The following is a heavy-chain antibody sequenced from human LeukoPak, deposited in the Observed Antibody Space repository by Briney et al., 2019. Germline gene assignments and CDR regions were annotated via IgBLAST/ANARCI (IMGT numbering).Heavy chain of an antibody. Sequence: SETLSLTCTVSGGSISSYYWSWIRQPPGKGLEWIGYIYYSGSTNYNPPLKSRVTISVDTSKNQFSLKLSSVTAADTAVYYCARVRVGGRNWFDPWGQGTLVTVSS. D-gene: IGHD2-15*01. CDR2: IYYSGST. V-gene: IGHV4-59*01. CDR1: GGSISSYY. CDR3: ARVRVGGRNWFDP. J-gene: IGHJ5*02.